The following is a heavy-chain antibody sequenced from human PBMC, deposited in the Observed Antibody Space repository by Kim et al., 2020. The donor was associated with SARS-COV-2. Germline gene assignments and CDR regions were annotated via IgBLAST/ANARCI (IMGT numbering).Heavy chain of an antibody. Sequence: SETLSLTCAVYGASFSGYYWSWIRQPPGKGLEWIGQINHSRSTNYNPSLKSRVTISVDTSQNQVSLSLSSVTAADTAMYYCARGLTRGKFDYWGQGTLITVSS. CDR3: ARGLTRGKFDY. V-gene: IGHV4-34*01. CDR2: INHSRST. J-gene: IGHJ4*02. CDR1: GASFSGYY.